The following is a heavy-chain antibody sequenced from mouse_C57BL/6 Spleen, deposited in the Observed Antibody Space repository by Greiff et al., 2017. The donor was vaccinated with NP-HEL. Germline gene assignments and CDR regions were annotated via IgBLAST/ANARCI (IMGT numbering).Heavy chain of an antibody. V-gene: IGHV1-82*01. D-gene: IGHD1-1*01. CDR1: GYAFSSSW. J-gene: IGHJ2*01. CDR2: IYPGDGDT. CDR3: ARGGKYYGGKGDFDY. Sequence: QVQLQQSGPELVKPGASVKISCKASGYAFSSSWMNWVKQRPGKGLEWIGRIYPGDGDTNYNGKFKGKATLTADKSSSTAYMQLSSLTSEDSAVYCCARGGKYYGGKGDFDYWGQGTTLTVSS.